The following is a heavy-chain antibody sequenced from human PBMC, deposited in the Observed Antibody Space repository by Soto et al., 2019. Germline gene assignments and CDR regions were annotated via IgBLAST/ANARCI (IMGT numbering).Heavy chain of an antibody. CDR3: AHNEDTSSRSVEH. D-gene: IGHD2-2*01. J-gene: IGHJ4*02. CDR1: GFSLSTSGVN. CDR2: IYWDGNK. Sequence: QITLKESGPTLVTPTQTLTLTCTFSGFSLSTSGVNVGWIRQPPGKALEWLALIYWDGNKSRRPSLLSRLTSTKDTATNQVVLTMTHMDPVDTATYFCAHNEDTSSRSVEHCGQGIMVTVSS. V-gene: IGHV2-5*02.